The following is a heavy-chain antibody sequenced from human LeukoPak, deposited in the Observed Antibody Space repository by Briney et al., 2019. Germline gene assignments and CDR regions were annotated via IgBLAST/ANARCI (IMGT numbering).Heavy chain of an antibody. V-gene: IGHV4-34*01. J-gene: IGHJ4*02. Sequence: SETLPLTCAVYGGSFSGYYWSWIRQPPGKGLEWIGEINHSGSTNYNPSLKSRVTISVDTSKNQFSLKLSSVTAADTAVYYCARRDSGSSLGCFDYWGQGTLVTVSS. CDR1: GGSFSGYY. CDR2: INHSGST. D-gene: IGHD1-26*01. CDR3: ARRDSGSSLGCFDY.